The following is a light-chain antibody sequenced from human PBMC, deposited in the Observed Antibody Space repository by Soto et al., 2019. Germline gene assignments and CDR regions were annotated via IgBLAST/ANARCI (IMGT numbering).Light chain of an antibody. V-gene: IGKV1-39*01. CDR1: QSISSY. J-gene: IGKJ1*01. CDR2: AAS. CDR3: QQSYSTPRT. Sequence: DIQMTQSPSSLSASVGDRVTITCRASQSISSYLNWYQQKPGKAPKLLIYAASSLQSGVPSRFSGSESGTDFTLPISRLQPEDFATYYCQQSYSTPRTFGQGTK.